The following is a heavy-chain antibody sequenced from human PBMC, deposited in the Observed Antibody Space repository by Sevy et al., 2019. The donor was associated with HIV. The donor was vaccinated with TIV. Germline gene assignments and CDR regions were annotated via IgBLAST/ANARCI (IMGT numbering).Heavy chain of an antibody. J-gene: IGHJ3*02. D-gene: IGHD3-22*01. Sequence: GGSLRLSCAASGFSFSSYAMSWVRQTPGKGLQWVSVISGSGGSTYYADSVKGRFTIFRDNSRNTVYLQMHSLRAEDTAVYYCAGGRYDSSGSFDAFDIWGQGTMVTVSS. CDR2: ISGSGGST. CDR3: AGGRYDSSGSFDAFDI. CDR1: GFSFSSYA. V-gene: IGHV3-23*01.